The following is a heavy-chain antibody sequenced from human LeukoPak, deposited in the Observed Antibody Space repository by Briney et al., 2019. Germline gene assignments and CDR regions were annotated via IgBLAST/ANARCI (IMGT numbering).Heavy chain of an antibody. CDR2: IYYSGST. D-gene: IGHD2-2*01. J-gene: IGHJ6*02. CDR3: ARGGYQLLPIYYGMDV. CDR1: GGSISSYY. V-gene: IGHV4-59*01. Sequence: SETLSLTCTVSGGSISSYYWSWIRQPPGKGLEWIGYIYYSGSTNYNPSLKSRVTISVDTSKNQFSLKLSSVTAADTAVYYCARGGYQLLPIYYGMDVWGQGTTVTVSS.